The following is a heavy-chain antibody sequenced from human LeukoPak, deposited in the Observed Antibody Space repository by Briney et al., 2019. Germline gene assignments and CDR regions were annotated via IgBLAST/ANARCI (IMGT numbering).Heavy chain of an antibody. V-gene: IGHV4-38-2*02. Sequence: SETLSLTCTVSGYSISSGYYWGWIRQPPGKGLEWIGSIYHSGSTYYNPSLKSRVTISVDTSKNQFSLKLSSVTAADTAVYYCARDYGGSYYGMTAYSWFDPWGQGTLVTVSS. CDR3: ARDYGGSYYGMTAYSWFDP. CDR1: GYSISSGYY. CDR2: IYHSGST. J-gene: IGHJ5*02. D-gene: IGHD1-26*01.